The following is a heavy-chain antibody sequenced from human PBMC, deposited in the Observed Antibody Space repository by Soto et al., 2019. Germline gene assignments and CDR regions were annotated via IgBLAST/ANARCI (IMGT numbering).Heavy chain of an antibody. V-gene: IGHV3-30-3*01. Sequence: QVQLVESGGGVVQPGRSLRLSCAASGFTFSSYAMHWVRQAPGKGLEWVAVISYDGSNKYYADSVKGRFTISRDNSKNTLYLQMNSLRAEDTAVYYCARDYDFWSGYIGYYYYDGMDVW. CDR3: ARDYDFWSGYIGYYYYDGMDV. CDR1: GFTFSSYA. J-gene: IGHJ6*01. CDR2: ISYDGSNK. D-gene: IGHD3-3*01.